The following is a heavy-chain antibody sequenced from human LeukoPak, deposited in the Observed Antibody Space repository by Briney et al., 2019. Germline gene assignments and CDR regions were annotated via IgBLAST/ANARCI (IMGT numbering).Heavy chain of an antibody. D-gene: IGHD3-22*01. J-gene: IGHJ3*02. Sequence: SQTLSLTCAVYGGSFSGYYWSWIRQPPGKGLEWIGEINHSGSTNYNPSLKSQVTISVDTSKNQFSLKLSSVTAADTAVYYCARCGYYDSSGYCHDAFDIWGQGTMVTVSS. CDR1: GGSFSGYY. CDR2: INHSGST. V-gene: IGHV4-34*01. CDR3: ARCGYYDSSGYCHDAFDI.